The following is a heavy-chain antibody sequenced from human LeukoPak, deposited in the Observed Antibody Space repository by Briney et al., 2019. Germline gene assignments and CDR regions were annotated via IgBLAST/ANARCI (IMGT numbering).Heavy chain of an antibody. Sequence: GGSLRLSCAGSGFSFGDYGMHWLRQAPGKGLEGVAVIAYDGSRAFYADSVKGRFTISRDNCKNTLYLEMNSLRAEDTAIYYCAKMKGHPLPKYYMDVWGQGTTVTVSS. D-gene: IGHD1-26*01. CDR1: GFSFGDYG. V-gene: IGHV3-30*18. CDR2: IAYDGSRA. CDR3: AKMKGHPLPKYYMDV. J-gene: IGHJ6*01.